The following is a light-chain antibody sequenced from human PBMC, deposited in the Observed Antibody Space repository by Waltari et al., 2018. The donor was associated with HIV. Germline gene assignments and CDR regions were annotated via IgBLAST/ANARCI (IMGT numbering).Light chain of an antibody. CDR2: WAS. Sequence: DIVLTQSPASLAVSLGERATIHCKSSRSLLSSSNNQNYLAWYQQKPGQPPKLLIYWASTRESGVPDRFSGSGSGTDFTLTISSLLAEDVAVYYCQQYYNSPYIFGQGTKLEIK. J-gene: IGKJ2*01. V-gene: IGKV4-1*01. CDR3: QQYYNSPYI. CDR1: RSLLSSSNNQNY.